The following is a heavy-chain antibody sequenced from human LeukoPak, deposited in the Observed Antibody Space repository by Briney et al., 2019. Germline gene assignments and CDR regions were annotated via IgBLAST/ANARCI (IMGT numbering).Heavy chain of an antibody. CDR1: GGSISSGDYY. CDR2: IYYSGST. J-gene: IGHJ5*02. V-gene: IGHV4-30-4*01. D-gene: IGHD6-19*01. CDR3: ARVLDSSGSAFDP. Sequence: SETLSLTCTVSGGSISSGDYYWSWIRQPPGKGLEWIGYIYYSGSTYYNPSLKSRVTISVDTSKNQFSLKLSSVTAADTAVYYCARVLDSSGSAFDPWGQGTLVTVSS.